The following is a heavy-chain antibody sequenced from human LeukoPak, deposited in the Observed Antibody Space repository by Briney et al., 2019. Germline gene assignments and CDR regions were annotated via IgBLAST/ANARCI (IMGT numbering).Heavy chain of an antibody. D-gene: IGHD3-10*01. CDR1: GFTFSSYS. Sequence: GGSLRLSCAASGFTFSSYSMNWVRQAPGKGLEWVSYISSSSSTIYYADSVKGRFTISRDNAKNSLYLQMNSLRAEDTAVYYCAREITPGSGSYFAWGFWGAFAIWGQGTMVTVSS. CDR3: AREITPGSGSYFAWGFWGAFAI. J-gene: IGHJ3*02. CDR2: ISSSSSTI. V-gene: IGHV3-48*01.